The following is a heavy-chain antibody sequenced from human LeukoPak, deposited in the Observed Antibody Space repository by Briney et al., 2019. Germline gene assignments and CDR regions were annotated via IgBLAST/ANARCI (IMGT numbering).Heavy chain of an antibody. V-gene: IGHV3-21*01. CDR2: ISSSSSYI. Sequence: SGGSLRLSCAASGFTFSSYSMNWVRQAPGKGLEWVSSISSSSSYIYYADSVKGRFTISRDNAKNSLYLQMNSLRAEDTAVYYCARDGDDVANWFDPWGQGTLVTVSS. CDR1: GFTFSSYS. D-gene: IGHD7-27*01. CDR3: ARDGDDVANWFDP. J-gene: IGHJ5*02.